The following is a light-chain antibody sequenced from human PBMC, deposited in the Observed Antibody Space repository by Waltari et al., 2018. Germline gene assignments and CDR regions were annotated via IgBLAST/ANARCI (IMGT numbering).Light chain of an antibody. V-gene: IGKV1-27*01. CDR2: LAS. CDR1: QDIKNY. CDR3: QKYDSAPWT. J-gene: IGKJ1*01. Sequence: DIQMTQSPSSLSASVGDRVTITCRASQDIKNYLAWYQQRPGEVPNLLIYLASNLQSVVPSRFSGSGSGTDFALTISSLQPEDVATYYCQKYDSAPWTFGQGTRGEI.